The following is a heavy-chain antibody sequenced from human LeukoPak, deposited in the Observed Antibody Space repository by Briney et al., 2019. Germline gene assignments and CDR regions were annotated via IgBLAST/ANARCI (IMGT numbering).Heavy chain of an antibody. CDR2: IYPGDSDT. J-gene: IGHJ3*02. CDR3: ARHPPCSGGSCYFQGVAFDI. CDR1: GYSFTSYW. V-gene: IGHV5-51*01. D-gene: IGHD2-15*01. Sequence: GESLKISCKGSGYSFTSYWIGWVRQMPGKGLEWMGIIYPGDSDTRYSPSFQGQVTTSADKSISTAYLQWSSLKASDTAMYYCARHPPCSGGSCYFQGVAFDIWGQGTMVTVSS.